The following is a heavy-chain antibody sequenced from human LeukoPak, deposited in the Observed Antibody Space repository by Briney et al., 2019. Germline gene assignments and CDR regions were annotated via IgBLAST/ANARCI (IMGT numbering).Heavy chain of an antibody. CDR2: ISYDGSNK. CDR1: GFTFSSYA. J-gene: IGHJ3*02. D-gene: IGHD3-3*01. Sequence: PGGSLRLSCAASGFTFSSYAMHWVRQAPGKGLEWVAVISYDGSNKYYADSVKGRFTIPRDNSKNTLYLQMDSLRAEDTAVYYCARGGGIDFWSGYDAFDIWGQGTMVTVSS. CDR3: ARGGGIDFWSGYDAFDI. V-gene: IGHV3-30*01.